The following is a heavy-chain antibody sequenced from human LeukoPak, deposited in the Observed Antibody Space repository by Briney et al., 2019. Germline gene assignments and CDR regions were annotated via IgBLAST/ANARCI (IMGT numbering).Heavy chain of an antibody. Sequence: GGSLRLSCAVSGFTFSSYAMHWVRQAPGKGLEWVAVISYDGSNKYYADSVKGGFTISRDDSKNTLYLQMNSLRAEDTAVYYCATVRCDYTGYYYGMDVWGQGTTVTVSS. CDR2: ISYDGSNK. D-gene: IGHD4-11*01. CDR1: GFTFSSYA. J-gene: IGHJ6*02. CDR3: ATVRCDYTGYYYGMDV. V-gene: IGHV3-30-3*01.